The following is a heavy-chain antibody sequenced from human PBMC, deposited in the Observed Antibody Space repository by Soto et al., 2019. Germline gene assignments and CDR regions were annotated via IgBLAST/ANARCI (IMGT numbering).Heavy chain of an antibody. CDR1: GFSFSSYA. Sequence: GGSLRLSCAASGFSFSSYAMHWVRQAPGKGLEWVAVISYDGNNKYYADSVKGRITISRDSTKNMEHLQMTSLRPDATAEYCCAEAPPRDLAATGTWGSGMDVWGQGTTVTVSS. J-gene: IGHJ6*02. V-gene: IGHV3-30-3*02. CDR2: ISYDGNNK. D-gene: IGHD6-13*01. CDR3: AEAPPRDLAATGTWGSGMDV.